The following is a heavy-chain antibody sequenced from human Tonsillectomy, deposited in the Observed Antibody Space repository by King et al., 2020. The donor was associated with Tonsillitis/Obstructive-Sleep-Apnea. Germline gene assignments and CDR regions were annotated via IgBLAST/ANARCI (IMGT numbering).Heavy chain of an antibody. J-gene: IGHJ4*02. CDR2: VYHSGST. CDR3: AREGFGDYEPHFDY. Sequence: QLQESGPGLVKPSGTLSLTCAVSGGSIRSNNWWSWVRQPPGKGLEWIGEVYHSGSTNYNPSLKSRGTMSVEKSKNQFSLKVNSVTAADTAVYYCAREGFGDYEPHFDYWGQGALVTVAS. V-gene: IGHV4-4*02. D-gene: IGHD4-17*01. CDR1: GGSIRSNNW.